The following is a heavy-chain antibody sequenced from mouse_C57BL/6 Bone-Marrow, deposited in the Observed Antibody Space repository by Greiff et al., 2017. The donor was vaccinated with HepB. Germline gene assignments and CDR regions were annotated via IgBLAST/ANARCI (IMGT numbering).Heavy chain of an antibody. V-gene: IGHV5-6*02. J-gene: IGHJ1*03. CDR1: GFTFSSYG. D-gene: IGHD2-4*01. CDR3: ARRELYDYDGRYFDV. Sequence: EVKLVESGGDLVKPGGSLKLSCAASGFTFSSYGMSWVRQTPDKRLEWVATISSGGSYTYYPDSVKGRFTISRDNAKNTLYLKMSSLKSEDTAMYYCARRELYDYDGRYFDVWGTGTTVTVSS. CDR2: ISSGGSYT.